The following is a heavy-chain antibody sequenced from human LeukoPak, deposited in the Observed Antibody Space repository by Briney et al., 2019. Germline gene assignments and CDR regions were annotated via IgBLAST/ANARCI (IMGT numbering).Heavy chain of an antibody. CDR2: ISAYNGNT. CDR1: GYTFTSYG. D-gene: IGHD5-12*01. V-gene: IGHV1-18*01. Sequence: ASVKVSCKASGYTFTSYGISWVRQAPGQGPEWMGWISAYNGNTNYAQKLQGRVTMTTDTSTSTAYMELRSLRSDDTAVYYCARDSGYDRIYYFDYWGQGTLVTVSS. CDR3: ARDSGYDRIYYFDY. J-gene: IGHJ4*02.